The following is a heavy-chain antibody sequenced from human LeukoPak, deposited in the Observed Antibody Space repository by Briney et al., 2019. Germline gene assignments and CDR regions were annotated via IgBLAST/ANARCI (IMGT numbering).Heavy chain of an antibody. CDR1: GYTFTGYY. D-gene: IGHD1-14*01. Sequence: SVKVSCKASGYTFTGYYMHWVRQAPGQGLEWMGWISAYNGNTNYAQKLQGRVTMTTDTSTSTAYMELRSLRSDDTAVYYCAREVSDGTGDYFDYWGQGTLVTVSS. CDR2: ISAYNGNT. J-gene: IGHJ4*02. V-gene: IGHV1-18*04. CDR3: AREVSDGTGDYFDY.